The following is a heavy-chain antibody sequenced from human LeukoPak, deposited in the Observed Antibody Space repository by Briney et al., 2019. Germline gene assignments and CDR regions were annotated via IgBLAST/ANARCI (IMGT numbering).Heavy chain of an antibody. CDR2: IIPIFGTA. CDR1: GGTFSSYA. J-gene: IGHJ4*02. D-gene: IGHD3-22*01. CDR3: ARVDYYDSSGYSEIDY. Sequence: SVKVSCKASGGTFSSYAISWVRQAPGQGLEWVGRIIPIFGTANYAQKFQGRVTITTDESTSTAYMELSSLRSEDTAVYYCARVDYYDSSGYSEIDYWGQGTLVTVSS. V-gene: IGHV1-69*05.